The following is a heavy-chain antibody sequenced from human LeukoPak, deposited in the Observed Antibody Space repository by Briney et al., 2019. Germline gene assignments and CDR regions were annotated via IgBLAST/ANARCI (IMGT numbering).Heavy chain of an antibody. V-gene: IGHV1-24*01. D-gene: IGHD2-2*01. CDR3: ATYVLSGSGWFDP. J-gene: IGHJ5*02. CDR2: FDPEDGET. CDR1: GYTLTELS. Sequence: GASVKVSCKVSGYTLTELSMHWVRQAPGKGLEWMGGFDPEDGETIYAQKFQGRGTMTEDTSTDTAYMELSSLRSEDTAVYYCATYVLSGSGWFDPWGQGTLVTVSS.